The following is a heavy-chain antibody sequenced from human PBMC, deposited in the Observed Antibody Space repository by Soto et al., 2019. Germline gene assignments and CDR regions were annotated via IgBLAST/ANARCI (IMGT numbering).Heavy chain of an antibody. J-gene: IGHJ6*03. V-gene: IGHV4-59*08. Sequence: SETLSLTCTVSGGSISSYYWSWIRQPPGKGLEWIGYIYYSGSTNYNPSLKSRVTISVDTSKNQFSLKPSSVTAADTAVYYCARVVIKYYYYYYMDVWGKGTTVTVSS. CDR3: ARVVIKYYYYYYMDV. CDR2: IYYSGST. CDR1: GGSISSYY. D-gene: IGHD3-22*01.